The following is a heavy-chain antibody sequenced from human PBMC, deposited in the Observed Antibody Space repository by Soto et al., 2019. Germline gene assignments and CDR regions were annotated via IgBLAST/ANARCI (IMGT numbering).Heavy chain of an antibody. CDR3: ARGLYDSLVSFAY. Sequence: PGGSLRLSCVASGFPFSSYSLNWVRQAPGKGLEWVSCISSRSLYIYYADSVKGRFTISRDNAKNSLYLQMNSLRAEDTAVYYCARGLYDSLVSFAYWGLGTPVTVS. D-gene: IGHD3-22*01. J-gene: IGHJ4*02. CDR1: GFPFSSYS. CDR2: ISSRSLYI. V-gene: IGHV3-21*01.